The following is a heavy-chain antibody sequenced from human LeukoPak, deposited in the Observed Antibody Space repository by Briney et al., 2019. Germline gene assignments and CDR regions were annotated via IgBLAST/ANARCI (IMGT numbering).Heavy chain of an antibody. Sequence: SETLSLTCTVSGGSISSSSPFWGWIRQPPGKGLEWIGTISYGGTTYYNPSLKSRITISVDTSKNQLSLNLSSVTAADTAMYYCARDSRSRLTGDVAWGQGTMVTVFS. D-gene: IGHD7-27*01. V-gene: IGHV4-39*07. CDR3: ARDSRSRLTGDVA. CDR1: GGSISSSSPF. CDR2: ISYGGTT. J-gene: IGHJ3*01.